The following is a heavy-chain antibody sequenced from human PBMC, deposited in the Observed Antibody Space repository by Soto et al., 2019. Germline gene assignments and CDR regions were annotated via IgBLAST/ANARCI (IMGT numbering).Heavy chain of an antibody. Sequence: QVQLVQSGAEVKKPGSSVKVSCKASGGTFSSYAISWVRQAPGQGLEWMGGIIPIFGTANYAQKFQGRVTITADESTSXXYMELSSLRSEDTAVYYCARGSGYDYGYYYYGMDAWGQGTTVTVSS. CDR3: ARGSGYDYGYYYYGMDA. V-gene: IGHV1-69*12. CDR1: GGTFSSYA. CDR2: IIPIFGTA. D-gene: IGHD5-12*01. J-gene: IGHJ6*02.